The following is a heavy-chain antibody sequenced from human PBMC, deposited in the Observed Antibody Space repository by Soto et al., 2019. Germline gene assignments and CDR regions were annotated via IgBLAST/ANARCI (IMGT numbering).Heavy chain of an antibody. Sequence: GSLRLSCAASGFTFSSYAMSWVRQAPGKGLEWVSAISGSGGSTYYADSVKGRFTISRDNSKNTLYLQMNSLRAEDTAVYYCAKVGHRSSEVWYGWFDPCGEGTLVTVS. J-gene: IGHJ5*02. CDR1: GFTFSSYA. CDR2: ISGSGGST. V-gene: IGHV3-23*01. D-gene: IGHD6-6*01. CDR3: AKVGHRSSEVWYGWFDP.